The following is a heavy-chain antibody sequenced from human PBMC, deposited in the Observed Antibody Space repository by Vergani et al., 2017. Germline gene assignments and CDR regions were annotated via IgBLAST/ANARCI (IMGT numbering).Heavy chain of an antibody. Sequence: EVQLVESGGGLVKPGGSLRLSCAASGFSFSSYSMNWVRQAPGKGLEWVASISGSSSYVFYRDSVEGRFTITRDNAKKSVYLQMNSLRAEDTAVYYCTRDAVTIWEHIVVVTAPPVYYYYYYGIDVWGQGTTVTVSS. CDR1: GFSFSSYS. CDR3: TRDAVTIWEHIVVVTAPPVYYYYYYGIDV. CDR2: ISGSSSYV. D-gene: IGHD2-21*02. V-gene: IGHV3-21*02. J-gene: IGHJ6*02.